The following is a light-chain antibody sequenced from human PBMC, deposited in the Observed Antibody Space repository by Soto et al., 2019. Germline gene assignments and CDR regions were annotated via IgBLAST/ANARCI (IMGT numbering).Light chain of an antibody. CDR1: QTVRSSF. V-gene: IGKV3-20*01. Sequence: DIDLTQSPGTLSLSPGERGTLACRASQTVRSSFVTGYQQKPGQAPRLLIYGASTRAAGIPDRFSGSGSGTDFTLIINSLEPEDLGIYYCQYYGRSSWTFGQGTKVEIK. CDR3: QYYGRSSWT. CDR2: GAS. J-gene: IGKJ1*01.